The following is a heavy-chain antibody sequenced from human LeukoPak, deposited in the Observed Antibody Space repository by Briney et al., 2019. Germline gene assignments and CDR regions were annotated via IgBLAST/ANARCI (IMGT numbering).Heavy chain of an antibody. D-gene: IGHD2-2*01. CDR1: GGSISSSSYY. J-gene: IGHJ4*02. CDR3: AREGAGAYCSSTSCYPKTYFDY. CDR2: IYYSGST. Sequence: SETLSLTCTVSGGSISSSSYYWGWIRQPPGKGLEWIGSIYYSGSTYYNPSLKSRVTISVDTSKNQFSLKLSSVTAADTAVYYCAREGAGAYCSSTSCYPKTYFDYWGQGTLVTVSS. V-gene: IGHV4-39*02.